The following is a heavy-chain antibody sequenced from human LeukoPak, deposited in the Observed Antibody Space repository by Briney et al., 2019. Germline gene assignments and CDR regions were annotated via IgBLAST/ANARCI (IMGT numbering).Heavy chain of an antibody. Sequence: GGSLRLSCAASGFTFSSYSMNWVRQAPGKGLEWVSYISSSSSTIYYADSVKGRFTISRDNAKNPLYLQMNSLRDEDTAVYYCAREGDYYDSSGYPCDYWGQGTLVTVSS. CDR1: GFTFSSYS. D-gene: IGHD3-22*01. V-gene: IGHV3-48*02. J-gene: IGHJ4*02. CDR2: ISSSSSTI. CDR3: AREGDYYDSSGYPCDY.